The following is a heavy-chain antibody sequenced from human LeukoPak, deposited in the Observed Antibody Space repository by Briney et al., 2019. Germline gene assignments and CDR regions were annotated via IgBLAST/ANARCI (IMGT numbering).Heavy chain of an antibody. CDR1: GGSFSGYY. V-gene: IGHV4-34*01. CDR3: ARERPSYYDILTGYYPRSLPYYFDY. Sequence: SETLSLTCAVYGGSFSGYYWSWIRQPPGKGLEWIGEINHSGSTNYNPSLKSRVTISVATSKNQFSLKLSSVTAADTAVYYCARERPSYYDILTGYYPRSLPYYFDYWGQGTLVTVSS. D-gene: IGHD3-9*01. CDR2: INHSGST. J-gene: IGHJ4*02.